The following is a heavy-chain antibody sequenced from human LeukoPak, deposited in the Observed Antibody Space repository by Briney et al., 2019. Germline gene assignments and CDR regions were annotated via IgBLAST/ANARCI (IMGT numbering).Heavy chain of an antibody. J-gene: IGHJ3*02. D-gene: IGHD3-3*01. CDR2: ISSSSSYI. CDR1: GFTFSSYS. Sequence: GGSLRLSCAASGFTFSSYSMNWVRQAPGKGLEWVSSISSSSSYIYYADSVKGRFTISRDNAKNSLYLQMNSLRAEDTAVYYCARSDFWSGTSWGAFDIWGQGTMVTVSS. CDR3: ARSDFWSGTSWGAFDI. V-gene: IGHV3-21*01.